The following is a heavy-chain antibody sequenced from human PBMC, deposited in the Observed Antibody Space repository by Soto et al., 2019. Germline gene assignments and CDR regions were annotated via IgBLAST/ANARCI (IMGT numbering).Heavy chain of an antibody. J-gene: IGHJ4*02. CDR3: PQEPPPTIQWAYFDY. D-gene: IGHD1-1*01. CDR2: SSTSGRST. V-gene: IGHV3-23*01. Sequence: GGSLRLSCVVSGIDFSNYAMTWVRQAPGKGLEWVAISSTSGRSTYHADSVRGRFTISRDNSKNTLYLHMTNLRAEDTAVYYCPQEPPPTIQWAYFDYWGQGTPVTVSS. CDR1: GIDFSNYA.